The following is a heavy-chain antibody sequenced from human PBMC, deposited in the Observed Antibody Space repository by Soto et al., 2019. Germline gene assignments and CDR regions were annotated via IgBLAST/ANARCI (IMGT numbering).Heavy chain of an antibody. D-gene: IGHD6-6*01. CDR1: GFTFSSYS. J-gene: IGHJ4*02. CDR3: ARDSEQLARFFDY. V-gene: IGHV3-48*01. CDR2: ISSSSSTI. Sequence: GGSLRLSCAASGFTFSSYSMNWVRQAPGKGLEWVSYISSSSSTIYYADSVKGRFTISRDNAKNSLYLQMNSLRAEDTAVYYCARDSEQLARFFDYWGQGTLVTVSS.